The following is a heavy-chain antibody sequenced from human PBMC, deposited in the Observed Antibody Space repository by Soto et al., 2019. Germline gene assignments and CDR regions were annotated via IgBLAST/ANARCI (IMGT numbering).Heavy chain of an antibody. V-gene: IGHV4-31*03. CDR1: SGSISSGGYY. CDR3: ARASAGGGWYYFDS. CDR2: IYNSGKT. J-gene: IGHJ4*02. D-gene: IGHD6-19*01. Sequence: QVQLQESGPGLVKPSQTLSLTCTVSSGSISSGGYYWSWIRQHPGKDLEWVGYIYNSGKTYYNPSLKSRVTISADTSKNQFSLNLSSVTAADTAVYYCARASAGGGWYYFDSWGQGTLVTVSS.